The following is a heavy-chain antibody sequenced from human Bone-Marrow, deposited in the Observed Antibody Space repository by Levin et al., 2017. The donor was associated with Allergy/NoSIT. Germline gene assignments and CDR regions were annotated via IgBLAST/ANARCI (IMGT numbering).Heavy chain of an antibody. V-gene: IGHV3-11*01. J-gene: IGHJ4*02. Sequence: GESLKISCAASGFTFSDYYMSWIRQAPGKGLEWVSYISSSGSTIYYADSVKGRFTISRDNAKNSLYLQMNSLRAEDTAVYYCAGKGIAVAGTTGGHYWGQGTLVTVSS. CDR3: AGKGIAVAGTTGGHY. CDR2: ISSSGSTI. CDR1: GFTFSDYY. D-gene: IGHD6-19*01.